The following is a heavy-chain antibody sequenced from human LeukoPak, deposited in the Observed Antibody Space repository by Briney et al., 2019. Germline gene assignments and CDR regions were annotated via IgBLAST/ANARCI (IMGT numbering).Heavy chain of an antibody. Sequence: ASVKVSCKASGYTFTGYYMHWVRQAPGQGLEWMGWINPNSGGTNYAQTFQGRVTMTRDTSISTAYMELSRLRSDDTAVYYCARGSTMVRGVILNWFDPWGQGTLVTVSS. V-gene: IGHV1-2*02. CDR1: GYTFTGYY. CDR2: INPNSGGT. J-gene: IGHJ5*02. D-gene: IGHD3-10*01. CDR3: ARGSTMVRGVILNWFDP.